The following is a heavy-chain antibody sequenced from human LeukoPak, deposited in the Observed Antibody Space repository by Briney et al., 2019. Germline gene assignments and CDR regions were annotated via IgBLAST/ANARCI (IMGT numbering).Heavy chain of an antibody. J-gene: IGHJ3*02. CDR1: GFTFSSYG. CDR2: ISYDGSNK. CDR3: AKDSSTGYYYDAFDI. Sequence: PGRSLRLSCAASGFTFSSYGMHWVRQAPGKGLEWVAVISYDGSNKYYADSVKGRFTISRDNSKNTLYLQMNSLRAEDTAVYYCAKDSSTGYYYDAFDIWGQGTMVTVSS. V-gene: IGHV3-30*18. D-gene: IGHD3-22*01.